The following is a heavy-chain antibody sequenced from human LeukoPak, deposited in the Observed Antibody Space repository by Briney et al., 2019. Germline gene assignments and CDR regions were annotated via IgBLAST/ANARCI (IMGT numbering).Heavy chain of an antibody. CDR1: GGSISSYY. CDR2: IYYSGST. J-gene: IGHJ6*02. CDR3: ARAGPYYYYGMDV. V-gene: IGHV4-59*01. Sequence: SETLSLTCTVSGGSISSYYCSWIRQPPGKGLEWSGYIYYSGSTNYNPSLKSRVTISVDTSKNQFSLKLSSVTAADTAVYYCARAGPYYYYGMDVWGQGTTVTVSS.